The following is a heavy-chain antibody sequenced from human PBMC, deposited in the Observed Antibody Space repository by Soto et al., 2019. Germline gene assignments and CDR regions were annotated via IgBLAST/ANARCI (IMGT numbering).Heavy chain of an antibody. CDR3: ARSRFWGDYRGHFDY. V-gene: IGHV3-23*01. CDR2: LTGSAESI. D-gene: IGHD4-17*01. Sequence: EVQLLESGGGLVQPGGSLRLSCAASGFIFSNYAMSWVRQAPGKGLEWVSSLTGSAESIFYADSVKGRFTISRDNPKSTLYLQMNSLRAEDTDIYYCARSRFWGDYRGHFDYWGQGTLGPVSS. J-gene: IGHJ4*02. CDR1: GFIFSNYA.